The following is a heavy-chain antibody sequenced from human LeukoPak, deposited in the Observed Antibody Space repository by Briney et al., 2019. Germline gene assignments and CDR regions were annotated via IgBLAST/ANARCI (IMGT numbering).Heavy chain of an antibody. J-gene: IGHJ4*02. V-gene: IGHV1-69*04. CDR1: GGTFSSYA. D-gene: IGHD1-26*01. CDR3: ARSRSSGSFPEDVDY. Sequence: ASVKVSCKASGGTFSSYAISWVRQAPGQGLEWMGRIIPILGIANYAQKFQSRVTITADKSTSTAYMELSSLRSEDTAVYYCARSRSSGSFPEDVDYWGQETLVTVSS. CDR2: IIPILGIA.